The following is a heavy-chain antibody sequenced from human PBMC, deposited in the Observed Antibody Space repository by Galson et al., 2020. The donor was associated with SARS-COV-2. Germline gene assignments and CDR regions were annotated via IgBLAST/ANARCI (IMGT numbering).Heavy chain of an antibody. J-gene: IGHJ6*02. CDR3: AKDEGTVTTSYYYYGMDV. D-gene: IGHD4-17*01. Sequence: GGSLRLSCAASGFTFDDYTMHWVRQAPGKGLEWVSLISWDGGSTYYADSVKGRFTISRDNSKNSLYLQMNSLRTEDTALYYCAKDEGTVTTSYYYYGMDVWGQGTTVTVSS. V-gene: IGHV3-43*01. CDR2: ISWDGGST. CDR1: GFTFDDYT.